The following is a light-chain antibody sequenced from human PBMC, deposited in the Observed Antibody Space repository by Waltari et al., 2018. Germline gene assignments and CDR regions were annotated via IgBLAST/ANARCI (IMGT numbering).Light chain of an antibody. CDR2: WAS. CDR3: QQYFDTPIT. J-gene: IGKJ4*01. CDR1: RTLFYSSSNKNY. Sequence: DIVMPQSPESLPVSLGETAAITCKSSRTLFYSSSNKNYLAWYQQKPGQPPKLMLYWASTRESGVPDRISGGGSGTEFTLTITNLQSEDVAVYFCQQYFDTPITFGGGTRVEIK. V-gene: IGKV4-1*01.